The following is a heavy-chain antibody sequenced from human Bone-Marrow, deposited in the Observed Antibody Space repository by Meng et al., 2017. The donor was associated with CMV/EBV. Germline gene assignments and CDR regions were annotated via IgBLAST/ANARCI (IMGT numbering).Heavy chain of an antibody. CDR1: GYTFTSYG. V-gene: IGHV1-18*01. CDR2: ISAYNGNT. CDR3: ARVQFLETANQAFDM. J-gene: IGHJ3*02. Sequence: ASVQVSCKASGYTFTSYGISWVRQAPGQGLEWMGWISAYNGNTNYAQKLQGRVTMTTDTSTSTAYLELSRLRADDTAVYYCARVQFLETANQAFDMWGQGTMVTVSS.